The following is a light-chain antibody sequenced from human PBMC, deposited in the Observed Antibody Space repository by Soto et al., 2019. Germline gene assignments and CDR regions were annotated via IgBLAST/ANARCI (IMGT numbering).Light chain of an antibody. Sequence: EMVLTQSPDTLSLSPGERATLSCRASQSVSTSYLAWYQQKPGQAPMLVISGTSNRATGIPDRFSGSGSVTDFTLTISGLEHEDFAVYYCQQDGDSPPYSFGQGTKLEIK. V-gene: IGKV3-20*01. J-gene: IGKJ2*01. CDR3: QQDGDSPPYS. CDR2: GTS. CDR1: QSVSTSY.